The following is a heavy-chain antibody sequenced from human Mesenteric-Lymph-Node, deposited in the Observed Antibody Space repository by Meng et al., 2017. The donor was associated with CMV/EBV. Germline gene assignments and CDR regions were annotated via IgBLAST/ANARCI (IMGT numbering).Heavy chain of an antibody. J-gene: IGHJ6*02. D-gene: IGHD6-19*01. CDR1: GLTVNSNY. CDR3: ARDTLSGWYPRSWYYYGMDV. V-gene: IGHV3-7*01. Sequence: GGSLRLSCAASGLTVNSNYMIWVRQPPGKGLEWVANIKQDGSEKYYVDSVKGRFTISRDNAKNSLYLQMNGLRAEDTAVYYCARDTLSGWYPRSWYYYGMDVWGQGTTVTVSS. CDR2: IKQDGSEK.